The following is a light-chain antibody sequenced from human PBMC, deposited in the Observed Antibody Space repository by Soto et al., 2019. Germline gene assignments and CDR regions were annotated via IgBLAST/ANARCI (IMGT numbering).Light chain of an antibody. CDR2: MVS. CDR1: QSLVHSDGNIY. V-gene: IGKV2-30*02. Sequence: DVVMTQSPLSLPVTLGQPASISCRSSQSLVHSDGNIYLNWFQQRPGQSPRRLIYMVSNRDSGVPDRFSGSGSGTDFTLKISRVEAEDVGVYYCVQATHWPWTCGQRTKVDIK. J-gene: IGKJ1*01. CDR3: VQATHWPWT.